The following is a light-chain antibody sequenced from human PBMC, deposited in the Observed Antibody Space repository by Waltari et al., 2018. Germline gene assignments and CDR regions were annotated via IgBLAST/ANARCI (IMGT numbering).Light chain of an antibody. J-gene: IGLJ3*02. CDR3: HVWDGKTVM. CDR2: LES. Sequence: SSVLTQAPSVSVAPGQTATVTCGGDNIGGRSVHWYQQRPGRAPVLGVYLESDRPSGIPDRFSGSKSGNAATLTISRVEAGDEADYYCHVWDGKTVMFGGGTKLTVL. V-gene: IGLV3-21*02. CDR1: NIGGRS.